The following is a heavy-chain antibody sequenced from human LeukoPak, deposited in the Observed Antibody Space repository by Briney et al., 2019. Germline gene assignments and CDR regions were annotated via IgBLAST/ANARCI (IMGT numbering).Heavy chain of an antibody. CDR3: VRDPDALDY. V-gene: IGHV3-48*02. CDR2: IRSSGDMI. J-gene: IGHJ4*02. Sequence: PGGSLRLSCATSGFTFSRYSMNWVRQAPGKGLEWVSYIRSSGDMIYYADSVKGRFTISRDNAKNSVYPQMNSLRDEDTAVYYCVRDPDALDYWGQGTLVTVSS. CDR1: GFTFSRYS.